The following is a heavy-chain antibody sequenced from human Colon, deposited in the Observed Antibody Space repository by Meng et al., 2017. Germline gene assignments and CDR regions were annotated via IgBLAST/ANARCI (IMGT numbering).Heavy chain of an antibody. D-gene: IGHD6-19*01. CDR2: IYPDDSDT. J-gene: IGHJ4*02. V-gene: IGHV5-51*01. CDR3: ARQAGSSSGWYYFDF. CDR1: GYTFNNYW. Sequence: GESLKISCNGSGYTFNNYWIAWVRQRHGKGLEWMGIIYPDDSDTSYSPSFQGQVTISADSSVNTAYLQWSSLKASDEAMYFCARQAGSSSGWYYFDFWGQGTLVTVSS.